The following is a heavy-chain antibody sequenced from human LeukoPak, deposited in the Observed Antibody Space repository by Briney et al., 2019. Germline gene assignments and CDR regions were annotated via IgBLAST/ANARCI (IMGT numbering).Heavy chain of an antibody. J-gene: IGHJ5*02. CDR3: AIYQLLGWFDP. V-gene: IGHV4-39*07. CDR2: IYYSGST. D-gene: IGHD2-2*01. Sequence: PSETLSLTCTVSGGSISSSSYYWGWIRQPPGKGLEWIGSIYYSGSTYYNPSLKSRVTMSVDTSKNQFSLKLSSVTAADTAVYYCAIYQLLGWFDPWGQGTLVTVSS. CDR1: GGSISSSSYY.